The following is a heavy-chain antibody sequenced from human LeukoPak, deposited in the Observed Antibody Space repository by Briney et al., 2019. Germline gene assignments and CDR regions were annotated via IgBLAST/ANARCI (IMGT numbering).Heavy chain of an antibody. CDR1: GGAISSYY. CDR2: IYYSVST. V-gene: IGHV4-59*01. CDR3: ARSGPLYCSGGSCPGPLYCSGGSCHGGPYYYGMDV. Sequence: PSETLSLTCTVSGGAISSYYWSWIRQPPGKGLEWIGYIYYSVSTNNNPSLTSRVTISVDTSKNQFSLKLSSVTAADTAVYYCARSGPLYCSGGSCPGPLYCSGGSCHGGPYYYGMDVWGQGTTVTVSS. J-gene: IGHJ6*02. D-gene: IGHD2-15*01.